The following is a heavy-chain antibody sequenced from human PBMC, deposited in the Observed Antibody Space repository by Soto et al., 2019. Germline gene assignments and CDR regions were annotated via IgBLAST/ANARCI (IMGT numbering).Heavy chain of an antibody. J-gene: IGHJ4*02. V-gene: IGHV4-39*07. CDR3: ARDKITGLFDY. CDR2: IYYSGNT. CDR1: GCSISSSSYY. D-gene: IGHD2-8*02. Sequence: SETLSLTCTVSGCSISSSSYYWGWIRQSPGKGLEWIGSIYYSGNTYYNPSLKSRVTISVDTSKNQFSLKLTSVTAADTAVYYCARDKITGLFDYWGQGTLVT.